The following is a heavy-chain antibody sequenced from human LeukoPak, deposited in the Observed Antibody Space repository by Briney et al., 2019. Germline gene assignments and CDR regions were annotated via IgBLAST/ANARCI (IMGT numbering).Heavy chain of an antibody. V-gene: IGHV4-59*01. J-gene: IGHJ3*02. D-gene: IGHD3-16*01. CDR3: AGGGGEFYAFDI. CDR1: GGSISSYY. Sequence: SETLSLTCTVSGGSISSYYWSWIRQPPGKGLEWIGYIYYSGSTNYNPSLKSRVTISVDTSKNQFSLKLSSVTAADTAVYYCAGGGGEFYAFDIWGQGTMVTVSS. CDR2: IYYSGST.